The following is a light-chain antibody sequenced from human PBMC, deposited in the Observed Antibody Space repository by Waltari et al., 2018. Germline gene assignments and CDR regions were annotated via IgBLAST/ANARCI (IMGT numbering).Light chain of an antibody. CDR1: SSTIWDYNL. V-gene: IGLV2-23*02. CDR3: CSYSTSGSWM. J-gene: IGLJ3*02. CDR2: YVT. Sequence: QSALTQPASVSGSPGQSITIPCTGTSSTIWDYNLVSWFQHHPGKAPELVMYYVTKRPSGISDRFSGSKSGNTASLTISALQADDEADYYCCSYSTSGSWMFGGGTK.